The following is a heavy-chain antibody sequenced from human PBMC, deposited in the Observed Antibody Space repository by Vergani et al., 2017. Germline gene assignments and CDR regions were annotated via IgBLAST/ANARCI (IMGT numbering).Heavy chain of an antibody. CDR1: GGSISSSGYY. Sequence: QVQLQESGPGLVKPSQTLSLTCTVSGGSISSSGYYWSWIRQHPGKGLEWIGYIYYSGSTNYNPSLKSRVTISVDTSKNQFSLKLSSVTAADTAVYDCARAPGSYLGYYYYGMDVWGQGTTVTVSS. CDR2: IYYSGST. V-gene: IGHV4-31*03. D-gene: IGHD1-26*01. CDR3: ARAPGSYLGYYYYGMDV. J-gene: IGHJ6*02.